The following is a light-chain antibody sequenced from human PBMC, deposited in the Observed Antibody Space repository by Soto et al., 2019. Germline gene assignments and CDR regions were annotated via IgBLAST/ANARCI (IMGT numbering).Light chain of an antibody. Sequence: EFLLTQSPGTLSLSPGERATLSCRASQSVGSNYLAWCQQKPGQAPRLLIYGASSRATGIGDMFSGSGSGTDSTLTISRLEPEDFALDYCQQYGYWPITFGQGTRLEIK. J-gene: IGKJ5*01. CDR3: QQYGYWPIT. V-gene: IGKV3-20*01. CDR1: QSVGSNY. CDR2: GAS.